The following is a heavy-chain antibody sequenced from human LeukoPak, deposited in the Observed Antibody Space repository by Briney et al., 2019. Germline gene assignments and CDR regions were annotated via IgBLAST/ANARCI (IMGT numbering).Heavy chain of an antibody. D-gene: IGHD3-22*01. J-gene: IGHJ4*03. CDR2: MSYDGFSK. CDR3: ARGGHTSGYCGSFDN. V-gene: IGHV3-33*05. CDR1: RFTFSNSI. Sequence: GGSLRLSCASSRFTFSNSIFHWVRQAPGKGLEWVAAMSYDGFSKYYADSVKGRFTISRDDSRSTVDLHLSSLGPDDTAVHYCARGGHTSGYCGSFDNWGQGTAVAASS.